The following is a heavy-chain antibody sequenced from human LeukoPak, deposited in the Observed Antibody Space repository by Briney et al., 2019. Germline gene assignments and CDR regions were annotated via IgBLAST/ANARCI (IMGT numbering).Heavy chain of an antibody. CDR1: GGSISSHY. D-gene: IGHD3-22*01. CDR3: TRLLDNDSSGYPDTFDM. J-gene: IGHJ3*02. CDR2: FYYSGST. V-gene: IGHV4-59*11. Sequence: PSETLSLTCTVSGGSISSHYWSWIRQPPGKGLEWVGYFYYSGSTNYNPSFQRRGTISVATSKNHFSPKLTSVTAADTAVYYCTRLLDNDSSGYPDTFDMWGQGTMVTVSS.